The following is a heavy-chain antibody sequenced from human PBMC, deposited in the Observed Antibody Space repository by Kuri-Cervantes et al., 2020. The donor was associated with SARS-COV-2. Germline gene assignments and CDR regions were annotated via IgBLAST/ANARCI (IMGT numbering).Heavy chain of an antibody. CDR2: IYTSGST. D-gene: IGHD5-12*01. Sequence: SETLSLTCTVSGGSISSYYWSWIRQPAGKGLEWIGRIYTSGSTNYNPSLKSRVTMSVDTSKNQFSLKLSSVTAADTAVYYCARVPPLPTKGWYFDLWGRGTLVTAPQ. CDR3: ARVPPLPTKGWYFDL. CDR1: GGSISSYY. J-gene: IGHJ2*01. V-gene: IGHV4-4*07.